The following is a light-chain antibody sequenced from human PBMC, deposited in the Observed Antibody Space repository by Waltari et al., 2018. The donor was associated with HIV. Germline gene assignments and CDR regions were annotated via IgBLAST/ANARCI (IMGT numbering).Light chain of an antibody. J-gene: IGLJ2*01. CDR1: SGHSRYA. CDR2: LNGDGSN. CDR3: QTWGTGFLV. V-gene: IGLV4-69*01. Sequence: QLVLTQSPSASASLGASAKLTCTLSSGHSRYAIAWHQQQPEKGPRFLMRLNGDGSNITGDGIPDRFSGSSSGTERYLTISSLQSDDEADYYCQTWGTGFLVFGGGTKLTVL.